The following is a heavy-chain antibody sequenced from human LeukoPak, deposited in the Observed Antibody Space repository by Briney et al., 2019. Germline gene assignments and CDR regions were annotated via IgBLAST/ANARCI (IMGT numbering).Heavy chain of an antibody. Sequence: PGGSLRLSCAASGFTFSSYSMNWVRQAPGKGLEWVSSISSSSSYIYYADSVKGRFTISRDNAKNSLYLQMNSLRAEDTAVYYCARDGSGYCSSTSCSEGFDYWGQGTLVTVSS. D-gene: IGHD2-2*01. V-gene: IGHV3-21*01. CDR3: ARDGSGYCSSTSCSEGFDY. CDR1: GFTFSSYS. CDR2: ISSSSSYI. J-gene: IGHJ4*02.